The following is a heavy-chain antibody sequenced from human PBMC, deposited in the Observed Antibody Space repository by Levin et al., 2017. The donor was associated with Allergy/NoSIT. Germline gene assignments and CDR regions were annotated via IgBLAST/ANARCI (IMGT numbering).Heavy chain of an antibody. CDR2: IYYSGST. J-gene: IGHJ4*02. CDR3: ARDFGSRKENY. V-gene: IGHV4-39*07. D-gene: IGHD2-15*01. Sequence: PSETLSLTCTVSGGSISSSSYYWGWIRQPPGKGLEWIGSIYYSGSTYYNPSLKSRVTISVDTSKNQFSLKLSSVTAADTAVYYCARDFGSRKENYWGQGTLVTVSS. CDR1: GGSISSSSYY.